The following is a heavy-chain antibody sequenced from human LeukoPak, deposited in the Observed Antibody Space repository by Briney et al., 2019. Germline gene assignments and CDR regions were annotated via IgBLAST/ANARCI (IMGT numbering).Heavy chain of an antibody. D-gene: IGHD3-10*01. J-gene: IGHJ5*02. CDR1: GFSLSRFG. V-gene: IGHV3-30*02. CDR3: ARALYESGSYYKENWFGP. Sequence: GGSLRLSCVASGFSLSRFGMHWVRQAPGKGLEWVSFVRYDGSSQHYADSVKGRFTISRDNPKNTLYLQMNSLRAEDTAVYYCARALYESGSYYKENWFGPWGQGTLVTVSS. CDR2: VRYDGSSQ.